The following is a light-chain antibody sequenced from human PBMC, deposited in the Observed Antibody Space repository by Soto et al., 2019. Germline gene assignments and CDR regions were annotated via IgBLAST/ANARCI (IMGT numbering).Light chain of an antibody. CDR1: ESIRTW. J-gene: IGKJ1*01. CDR3: QQYNSYPWT. V-gene: IGKV1-5*01. Sequence: DIQMTQSPSTLSASVGDRVTITCRASESIRTWLAWYQHKPGKAPKFLIYDASTLESGVPSRLSGSGSGTEFTLTISSLQPDDFATYYCQQYNSYPWTFGQGTKVDIK. CDR2: DAS.